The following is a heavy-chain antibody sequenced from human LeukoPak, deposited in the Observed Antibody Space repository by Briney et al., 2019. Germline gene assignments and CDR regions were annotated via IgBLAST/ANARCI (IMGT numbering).Heavy chain of an antibody. Sequence: SETLSLTCTVSGGSISSYYWSWIRQPPGKGLEWIGYIYYSGSTNYNSSLKSRVTISVDTSKNQFSLKLSSVTAADTAVYYCARALYYYDSSGYYYFDYWGQGTLVTVSS. J-gene: IGHJ4*02. CDR3: ARALYYYDSSGYYYFDY. CDR1: GGSISSYY. CDR2: IYYSGST. D-gene: IGHD3-22*01. V-gene: IGHV4-59*01.